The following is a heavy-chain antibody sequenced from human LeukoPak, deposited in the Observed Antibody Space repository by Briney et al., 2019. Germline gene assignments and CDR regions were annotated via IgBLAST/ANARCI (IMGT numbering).Heavy chain of an antibody. CDR2: ISSSGSTI. J-gene: IGHJ4*02. D-gene: IGHD1-26*01. V-gene: IGHV3-11*04. Sequence: GGSLRLSCAASGFTFSDYYMSWVRQAPGNGLQWVSYISSSGSTIYYADSVKGRITISRDNAKNSLYLQMNSLRVEDTAVYYCARASSGTYSETDYWGQGTLVTVSS. CDR3: ARASSGTYSETDY. CDR1: GFTFSDYY.